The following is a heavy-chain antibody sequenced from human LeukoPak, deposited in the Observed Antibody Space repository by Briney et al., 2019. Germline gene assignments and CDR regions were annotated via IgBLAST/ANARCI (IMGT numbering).Heavy chain of an antibody. J-gene: IGHJ4*02. CDR3: ARHSVGAHYGLWDY. CDR2: YSNSGTT. Sequence: KPSETLSLTCTVSGGSINSGDLHWGWIRQPPGKGLEWIGSYSNSGTTFYNASLKSRVTISVDTSKNQFSLKLSSVTAADTAMYYCARHSVGAHYGLWDYWGQGTLVTVSS. D-gene: IGHD1-26*01. CDR1: GGSINSGDLH. V-gene: IGHV4-39*01.